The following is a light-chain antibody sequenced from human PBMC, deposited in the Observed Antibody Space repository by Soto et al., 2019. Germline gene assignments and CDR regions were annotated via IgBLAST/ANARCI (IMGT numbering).Light chain of an antibody. CDR1: QSVSSY. Sequence: EIVLTQSPATLSLSPGERATLSCRASQSVSSYLAWYQQKPGQAPRLLIYDASNRATGIPARFRGSGSGTDSPLTISTLEPEDFAVYYCQRRSNWPPITFGQGTRLEIK. V-gene: IGKV3-11*01. CDR2: DAS. J-gene: IGKJ5*01. CDR3: QRRSNWPPIT.